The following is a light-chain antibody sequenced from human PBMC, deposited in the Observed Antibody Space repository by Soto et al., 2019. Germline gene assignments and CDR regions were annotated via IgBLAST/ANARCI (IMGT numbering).Light chain of an antibody. V-gene: IGKV1-33*01. CDR3: EQYHNLLLS. CDR2: DAS. Sequence: DIQMTQSPSSLSASVGDRVTISCQATEDISNFLNWYQQKPGKAPKLLIYDASNLEAGGPSRFSGGGSGTHFTLTISSLQPEDFATYYCEQYHNLLLSFGGGTKVDIK. J-gene: IGKJ4*01. CDR1: EDISNF.